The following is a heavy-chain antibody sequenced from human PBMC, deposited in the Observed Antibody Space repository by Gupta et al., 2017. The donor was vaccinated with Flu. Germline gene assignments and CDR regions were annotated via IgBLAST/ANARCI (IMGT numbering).Heavy chain of an antibody. D-gene: IGHD3-3*02. CDR2: ISGSGETI. J-gene: IGHJ4*02. Sequence: EVQLLESGGGLVPPGGSLRLSCAASGFTFNVYALNWVRQAPGKGLEWVSTISGSGETISYADSVRGRFTVSRDYSKNTLYLHMSSLRAEDTAVYYCAREQWGSVLAGGLDSWGQGTLVTVSS. CDR3: AREQWGSVLAGGLDS. V-gene: IGHV3-23*01. CDR1: GFTFNVYA.